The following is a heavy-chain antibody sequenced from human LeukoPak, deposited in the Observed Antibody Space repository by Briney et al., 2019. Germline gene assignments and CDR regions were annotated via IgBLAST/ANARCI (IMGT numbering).Heavy chain of an antibody. J-gene: IGHJ4*02. D-gene: IGHD1-7*01. Sequence: PSESLSLTCTVSGGSISSYYWSWIRQPPGKGLEWIGYIYYSGSTNYNLSLKSRVTISVDTSKNQFSLKLSSVTAADTAVYYCARFRYNWNYGAFFDYWGQGTLVTVSS. CDR2: IYYSGST. V-gene: IGHV4-59*01. CDR1: GGSISSYY. CDR3: ARFRYNWNYGAFFDY.